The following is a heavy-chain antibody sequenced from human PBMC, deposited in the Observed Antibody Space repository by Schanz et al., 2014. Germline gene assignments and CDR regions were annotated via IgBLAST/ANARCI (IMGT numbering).Heavy chain of an antibody. J-gene: IGHJ4*02. CDR3: ARGGSGSHYRLDY. CDR1: GFIVRSNY. D-gene: IGHD1-26*01. V-gene: IGHV3-66*01. CDR2: VHPGGST. Sequence: EVKMVESGGGLVKPGGSLRLSCAVSGFIVRSNYMTWVRQAPGKGLEWVSFVHPGGSTYYPDSVKGRFTISRDNSKNTLYLQMNSLRAEDTGLYFCARGGSGSHYRLDYWGQGTLVTVSS.